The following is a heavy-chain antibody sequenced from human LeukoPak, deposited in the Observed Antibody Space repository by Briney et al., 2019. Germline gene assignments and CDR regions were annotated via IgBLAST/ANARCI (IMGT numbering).Heavy chain of an antibody. CDR2: IDPNGGT. J-gene: IGHJ4*02. CDR1: GGSFSGYH. Sequence: SETLSLTCAVYGGSFSGYHWTWIRQPPGKGLEWIGEIDPNGGTHYKPSLKSRVTMSLDTSKNHFSLKLSSVTAADTAVYYGGRGQQVRWPPPIYWGQGTLVTVSS. V-gene: IGHV4-34*01. CDR3: GRGQQVRWPPPIY. D-gene: IGHD4-23*01.